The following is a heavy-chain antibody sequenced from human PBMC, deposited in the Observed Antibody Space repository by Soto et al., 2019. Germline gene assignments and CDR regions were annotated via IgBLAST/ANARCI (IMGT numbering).Heavy chain of an antibody. D-gene: IGHD3-22*01. CDR2: ISYDGSNK. CDR3: ARGDYYDSSGYGY. CDR1: GFTFSSYA. V-gene: IGHV3-30-3*01. Sequence: GGSLRLSCAASGFTFSSYAMHWVRQAPGKGLEWVAVISYDGSNKYYADSVKGRFTISRDNSKNTLYLQMNSLRAEDTAVYYCARGDYYDSSGYGYWGQGTLVTVSS. J-gene: IGHJ4*02.